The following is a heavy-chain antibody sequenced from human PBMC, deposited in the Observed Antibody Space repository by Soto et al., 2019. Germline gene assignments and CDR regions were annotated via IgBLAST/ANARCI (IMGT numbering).Heavy chain of an antibody. V-gene: IGHV4-31*03. CDR1: GGSINSGAYY. CDR3: ARVSATGTRWIDP. CDR2: ISYTGRT. Sequence: QVQLQESGPGLVKPSQTLSLTCSVSGGSINSGAYYWGWIRQHPGKGLEWIGYISYTGRTYSNPSLQSRVTLALDMSESQFSLNLTAVTAADTAVYFCARVSATGTRWIDPWGQGTLVTVSP. J-gene: IGHJ5*02. D-gene: IGHD6-13*01.